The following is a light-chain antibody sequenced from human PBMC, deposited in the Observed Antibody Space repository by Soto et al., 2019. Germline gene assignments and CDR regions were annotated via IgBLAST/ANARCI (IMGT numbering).Light chain of an antibody. CDR3: SSFTSRFTFV. V-gene: IGLV2-14*01. CDR2: EVT. J-gene: IGLJ1*01. CDR1: RSDVGAYNY. Sequence: QSALTQPASVSGSPGQSIAISCTGTRSDVGAYNYVSWYQQHPGKAPKLMISEVTNRPSGVSDRFSGAKSGNTASLTISGLQAEYEADYYCSSFTSRFTFVFATGTKLTVL.